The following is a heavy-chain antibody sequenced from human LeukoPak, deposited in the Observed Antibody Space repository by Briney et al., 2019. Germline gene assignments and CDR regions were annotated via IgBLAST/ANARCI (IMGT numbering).Heavy chain of an antibody. Sequence: SETLSLTCTVSGDSMSGFFWTWIRQPPGRELEWIGSIYYSGSSTKYNPSLKSRVTISVDTSKSQFSLTLNSATAADTAVYYCARTSRHFYGSGTNLTPWPAGMDVWGQGTTVTVSS. J-gene: IGHJ6*02. CDR3: ARTSRHFYGSGTNLTPWPAGMDV. CDR1: GDSMSGFF. D-gene: IGHD3-10*01. CDR2: IYYSGSST. V-gene: IGHV4-59*01.